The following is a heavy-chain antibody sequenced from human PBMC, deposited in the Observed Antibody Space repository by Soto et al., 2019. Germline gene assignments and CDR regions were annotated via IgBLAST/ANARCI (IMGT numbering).Heavy chain of an antibody. CDR2: VSGDGGST. Sequence: GSLRLSCAASAFTFTTYPMLWVRQPPGKGQEWVSSVSGDGGSTYYADSVKGRFTISRDNSKTTLYLQMNSLRADATAIYFCAKDPSYYDLCRGPRGLIDPRAKGPLVTVCS. D-gene: IGHD3-3*01. J-gene: IGHJ5*02. V-gene: IGHV3-23*01. CDR3: AKDPSYYDLCRGPRGLIDP. CDR1: AFTFTTYP.